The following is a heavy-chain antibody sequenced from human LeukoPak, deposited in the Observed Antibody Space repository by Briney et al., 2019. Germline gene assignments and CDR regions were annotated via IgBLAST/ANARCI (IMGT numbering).Heavy chain of an antibody. CDR1: GFTFSSYW. D-gene: IGHD6-19*01. CDR3: ARELPGYSSGWYFDYYYYGMDV. J-gene: IGHJ6*02. V-gene: IGHV3-33*08. Sequence: RAGGSLRLSCAASGFTFSSYWMHWVRQAPGKGLEWVAVIWYDGSNKYYADSVKGRFTISRDNSKNTLYLQMNSLRAEDTAVYYCARELPGYSSGWYFDYYYYGMDVWGQGTTVTVSS. CDR2: IWYDGSNK.